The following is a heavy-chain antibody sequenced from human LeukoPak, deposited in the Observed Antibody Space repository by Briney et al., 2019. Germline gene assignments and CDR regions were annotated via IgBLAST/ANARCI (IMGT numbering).Heavy chain of an antibody. V-gene: IGHV4-59*12. J-gene: IGHJ2*01. Sequence: PSETLSLTCTVSGGSISSYYWSWIRQPPGKGLEWIGYIYYSGSTNYNPSLKSRVTISVDTSKNQFSLKLSSVTAADTAVYYCAGDYCSGGSCYPWYFDFWGRGTLVAVSS. D-gene: IGHD2-15*01. CDR1: GGSISSYY. CDR3: AGDYCSGGSCYPWYFDF. CDR2: IYYSGST.